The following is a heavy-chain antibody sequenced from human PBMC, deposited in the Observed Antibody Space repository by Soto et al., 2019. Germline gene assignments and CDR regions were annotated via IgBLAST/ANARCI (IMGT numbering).Heavy chain of an antibody. CDR1: GYTFTSYY. J-gene: IGHJ6*02. V-gene: IGHV1-46*01. Sequence: GASVEVSCKASGYTFTSYYMHWVRQAPGQGLEWMGIINPSGGSTSYAQKFQGRVTMTRDTSTSTVYMELSSLRSEDTAVYYCAXAQCSGGSCYYYYGMDVWGPGTTVTVSS. CDR2: INPSGGST. D-gene: IGHD2-15*01. CDR3: AXAQCSGGSCYYYYGMDV.